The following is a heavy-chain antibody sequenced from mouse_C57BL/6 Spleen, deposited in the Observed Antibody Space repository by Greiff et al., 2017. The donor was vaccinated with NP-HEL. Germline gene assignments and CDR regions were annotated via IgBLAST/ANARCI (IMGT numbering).Heavy chain of an antibody. CDR2: IYPGDGDT. Sequence: QVQLQQSGAELVKPGASVKISCKASGYAFSSYWMNWVKQRPGKGLEWIGQIYPGDGDTNYNGKFKGKATLTADKSSSKAYMQLSSLTSEDSAVYFCARGTYYSNWDYWGQGTTLTVSS. D-gene: IGHD2-5*01. CDR1: GYAFSSYW. V-gene: IGHV1-80*01. J-gene: IGHJ2*01. CDR3: ARGTYYSNWDY.